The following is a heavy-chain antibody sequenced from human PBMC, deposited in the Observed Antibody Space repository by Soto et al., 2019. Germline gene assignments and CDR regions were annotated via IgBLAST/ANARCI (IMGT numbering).Heavy chain of an antibody. CDR2: IFPGDSDT. D-gene: IGHD6-13*01. CDR1: GYSFTSYW. CDR3: ASRAAAGTAVFGGAFDI. V-gene: IGHV5-51*01. J-gene: IGHJ3*02. Sequence: GESLKISCKGSGYSFTSYWIGWVRQMPGKSLEWMGIIFPGDSDTRYSPSFQGQVTISADKSISTAYLQWSSLKASDTAMYYCASRAAAGTAVFGGAFDIWGQGTMVTVSS.